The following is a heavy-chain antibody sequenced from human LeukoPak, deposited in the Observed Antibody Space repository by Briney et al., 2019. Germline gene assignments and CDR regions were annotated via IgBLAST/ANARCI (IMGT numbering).Heavy chain of an antibody. Sequence: GGSLRLSCAASGFTFTSYAISWVRQAPGKGLEWVSGISSTGGSTYYADSVKGRFTISRDNSKNTLYLHMNSLTAEDTAVYYCARGYSSLDPWGQGTLVTVSS. J-gene: IGHJ5*02. CDR1: GFTFTSYA. D-gene: IGHD6-19*01. CDR3: ARGYSSLDP. CDR2: ISSTGGST. V-gene: IGHV3-23*01.